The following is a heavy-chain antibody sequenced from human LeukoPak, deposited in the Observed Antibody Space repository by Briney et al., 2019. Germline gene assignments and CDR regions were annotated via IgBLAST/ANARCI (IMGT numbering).Heavy chain of an antibody. CDR1: GGSISSYY. CDR3: ARSKQQLVLFY. V-gene: IGHV4-59*01. Sequence: SETPSLTCTVSGGSISSYYWSWIRQPPGKGLGWIGYIYYSGSTNYNPSLKSRVTISVDTSKNQFSLKLSSVTAADTAVYYCARSKQQLVLFYWGQGTLVTVSS. D-gene: IGHD6-13*01. J-gene: IGHJ4*02. CDR2: IYYSGST.